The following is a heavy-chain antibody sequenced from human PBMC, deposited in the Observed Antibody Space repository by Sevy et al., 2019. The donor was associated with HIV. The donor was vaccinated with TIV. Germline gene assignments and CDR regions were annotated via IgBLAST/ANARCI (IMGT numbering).Heavy chain of an antibody. J-gene: IGHJ4*02. CDR3: AKSEWGNIGFCTRSSCYPFDY. CDR1: GFTVTSYA. Sequence: GGSLRLSCAASGFTVTSYAMSWVRQAPGKGLEWVSSISGSHGTPYYADSVKGRFTISRDNSKNTLYLQMSSLRAEDTAVYYCAKSEWGNIGFCTRSSCYPFDYWGQGTLVTVSS. V-gene: IGHV3-23*01. CDR2: ISGSHGTP. D-gene: IGHD2-2*01.